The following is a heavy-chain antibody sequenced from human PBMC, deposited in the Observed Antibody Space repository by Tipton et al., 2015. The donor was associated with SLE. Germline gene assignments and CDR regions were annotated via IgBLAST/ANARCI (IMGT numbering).Heavy chain of an antibody. CDR3: ARGVSSARAQFSD. D-gene: IGHD3-22*01. V-gene: IGHV3-66*02. CDR2: IYTAGNI. Sequence: GSLRLSCAPSGFTVSTNYMTWVRQAPGKGLEWVSVIYTAGNIYYADSVKGRFTISRDNFRNTLYLQMNSLRPEDTAVYYCARGVSSARAQFSDWGQCTLFTVSS. CDR1: GFTVSTNY. J-gene: IGHJ1*01.